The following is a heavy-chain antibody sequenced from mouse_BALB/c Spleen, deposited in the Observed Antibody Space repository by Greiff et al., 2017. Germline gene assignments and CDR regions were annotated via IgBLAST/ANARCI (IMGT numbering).Heavy chain of an antibody. J-gene: IGHJ4*01. CDR3: AREMITSMDY. D-gene: IGHD2-4*01. Sequence: EVQVVESGGGLVQPGGSLRLSCATSGFTFTDYYMSWVRQPPGQALEWLGFIRNKANGYTTEYSASVKGRFTISRDNSQSILYLQMNTLRAEDSATYYCAREMITSMDYWGQGTSVTVSS. V-gene: IGHV7-3*02. CDR1: GFTFTDYY. CDR2: IRNKANGYTT.